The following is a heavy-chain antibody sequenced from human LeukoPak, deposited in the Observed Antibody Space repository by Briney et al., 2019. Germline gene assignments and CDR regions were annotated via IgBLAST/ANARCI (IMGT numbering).Heavy chain of an antibody. D-gene: IGHD2-15*01. Sequence: SETLSLTCAVYGGSFSGYYWSWIRQPPGKGLECIGEINHSGSTNYNPSLKSRVTISVDTSKNQFSLKLSSVTAADTAVYYCARVWYRNYYYYYYMDVWGKGTTVTVSS. CDR1: GGSFSGYY. V-gene: IGHV4-34*01. CDR2: INHSGST. CDR3: ARVWYRNYYYYYYMDV. J-gene: IGHJ6*03.